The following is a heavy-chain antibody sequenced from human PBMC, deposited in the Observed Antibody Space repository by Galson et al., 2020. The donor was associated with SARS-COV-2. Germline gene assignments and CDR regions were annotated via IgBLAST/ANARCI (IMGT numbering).Heavy chain of an antibody. J-gene: IGHJ4*02. Sequence: GGSLRLSCAASGFTFSSYAMSWVRQAPGKGLEWVSAISGSGGSTYYADSVKGRFTISRDNSKNTLYLQMNSLRAEDTAVYYCAKDRVLSRDVGSYYDYFDYWGQGTLVTVSS. CDR2: ISGSGGST. CDR3: AKDRVLSRDVGSYYDYFDY. D-gene: IGHD1-26*01. V-gene: IGHV3-23*01. CDR1: GFTFSSYA.